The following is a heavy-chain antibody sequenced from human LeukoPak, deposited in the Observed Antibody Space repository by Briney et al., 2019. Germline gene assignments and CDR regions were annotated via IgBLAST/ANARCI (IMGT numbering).Heavy chain of an antibody. Sequence: GGSLRLSCAASGFTFSGYGMHWVRQAPGKGLEWVAVICYDGSNKYYADSVKGRFTISRDNSKNTLYLQMNSLRAEDTAVYYCAKDRLHCSGGSCYSGYFDYWGQGTLVTVSS. CDR3: AKDRLHCSGGSCYSGYFDY. J-gene: IGHJ4*02. D-gene: IGHD2-15*01. V-gene: IGHV3-33*06. CDR2: ICYDGSNK. CDR1: GFTFSGYG.